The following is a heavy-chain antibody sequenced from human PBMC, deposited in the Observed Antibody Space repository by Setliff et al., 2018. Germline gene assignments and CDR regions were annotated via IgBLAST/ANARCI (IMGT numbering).Heavy chain of an antibody. CDR3: ARVGTAGGYYFDF. V-gene: IGHV5-51*01. CDR1: GYRFSSYW. CDR2: IFPADST. J-gene: IGHJ4*02. Sequence: PGESLKISCKGSGYRFSSYWIGWVRQMPGKGLEWIGIIFPADSTRYSPSFQGQVTISADKSISTAYVQWRSLKASDTAMYYCARVGTAGGYYFDFWGQGALVTSPQ. D-gene: IGHD2-15*01.